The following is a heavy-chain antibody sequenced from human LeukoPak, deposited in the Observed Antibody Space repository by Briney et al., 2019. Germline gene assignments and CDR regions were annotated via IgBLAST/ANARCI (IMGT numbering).Heavy chain of an antibody. V-gene: IGHV7-4-1*02. CDR1: GFTFTSYA. CDR2: INTNTENP. Sequence: ASVKVSCKASGFTFTSYAINWVRQAPGQGLEWMGWINTNTENPTYAQGFTGRFVFSLDTSVSTAYLQISSLKAEDTAVYYCARDSYDGSGYAPNYYYYYYMDVWGKGTTVTVSS. J-gene: IGHJ6*03. D-gene: IGHD3-22*01. CDR3: ARDSYDGSGYAPNYYYYYYMDV.